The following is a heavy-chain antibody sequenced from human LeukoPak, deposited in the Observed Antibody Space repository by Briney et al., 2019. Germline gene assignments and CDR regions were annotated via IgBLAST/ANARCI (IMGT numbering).Heavy chain of an antibody. CDR1: GYTFRSYS. V-gene: IGHV3-21*01. CDR2: ISSSSSYI. D-gene: IGHD1-26*01. Sequence: GGPLRLSCGASGYTFRSYSMHWVRQARGKGLEWVSSISSSSSYIYYADSVKGRFTISRDNAKYSPYLQMNSLRAEDTAVYYCARERAIGSLDYWGQGTLVTVSS. J-gene: IGHJ4*02. CDR3: ARERAIGSLDY.